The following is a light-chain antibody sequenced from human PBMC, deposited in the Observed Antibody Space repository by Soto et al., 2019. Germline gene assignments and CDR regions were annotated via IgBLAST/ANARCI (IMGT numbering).Light chain of an antibody. CDR2: DAF. V-gene: IGKV1-5*01. CDR3: QQYNSYGT. J-gene: IGKJ1*01. Sequence: DIQFTQSPSTLPASVGDRVAITCRASQTINTWLAWYQQKPGKAPKFLIYDAFSLESGVPCRFSGSGSGTEFTLTISSLQPDDFATYYCQQYNSYGTFGQGTKVDIK. CDR1: QTINTW.